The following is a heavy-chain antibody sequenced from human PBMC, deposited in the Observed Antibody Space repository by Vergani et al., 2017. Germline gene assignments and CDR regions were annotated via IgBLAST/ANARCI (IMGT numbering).Heavy chain of an antibody. CDR3: AKGDYVILTGYRY. CDR2: INPSGSHT. J-gene: IGHJ4*02. V-gene: IGHV1-46*03. Sequence: VQVVQSGAEVKESGASVKVSCKTSGYTFSNYYMHWVRQAPGQGLEWMGIINPSGSHTNYAQKYQGRVTKTRDTSTSTVYMELSSLRSEDTAIYYWAKGDYVILTGYRYWGQGTLVTVSA. CDR1: GYTFSNYY. D-gene: IGHD3-9*01.